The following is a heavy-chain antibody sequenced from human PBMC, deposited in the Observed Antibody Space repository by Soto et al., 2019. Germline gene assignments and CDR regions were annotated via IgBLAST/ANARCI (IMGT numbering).Heavy chain of an antibody. V-gene: IGHV4-31*03. CDR1: GGSISSGGYY. J-gene: IGHJ2*01. CDR2: IYYSGST. CDR3: ARGLDYSGSGSWYFGL. Sequence: QVQLQESGPGLVKPSQTLSLTCTVSGGSISSGGYYWSWIRQHPGKGLEWIGYIYYSGSTYYNPSLKSRVTIPVDTSKNQCSLKLGSVPAADTAVYYCARGLDYSGSGSWYFGLWGRGTLVTVSS. D-gene: IGHD3-10*01.